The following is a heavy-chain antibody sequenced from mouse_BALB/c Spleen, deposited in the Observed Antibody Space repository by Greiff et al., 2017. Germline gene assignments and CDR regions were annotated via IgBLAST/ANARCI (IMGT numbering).Heavy chain of an antibody. CDR1: GFNIKDTY. V-gene: IGHV14-3*02. CDR2: IDPANGNT. Sequence: VQLQQSGAELVQPGASVKLSCTASGFNIKDTYMHWVKQRPEQGLEWIGRIDPANGNTKYDPKFQGKATITAVTSSNTAYLQLSSLTSEDTAVDYCAMNSPIIATAEDVDYWGQGTTLTVSA. D-gene: IGHD1-2*01. J-gene: IGHJ2*01. CDR3: AMNSPIIATAEDVDY.